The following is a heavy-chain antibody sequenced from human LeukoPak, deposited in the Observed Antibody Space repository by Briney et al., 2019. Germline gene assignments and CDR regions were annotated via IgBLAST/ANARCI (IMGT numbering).Heavy chain of an antibody. Sequence: PSETLSLTCTVSGGSISSYYWSWIRRPPGKGLEWIGYIYYSGSTNYNPSLKSRVTISVDTSKNQFSLKLSSVTAADTAVYYCARDSRFYGMDVWGQGTTVTVSS. CDR3: ARDSRFYGMDV. V-gene: IGHV4-59*01. CDR1: GGSISSYY. D-gene: IGHD2/OR15-2a*01. J-gene: IGHJ6*02. CDR2: IYYSGST.